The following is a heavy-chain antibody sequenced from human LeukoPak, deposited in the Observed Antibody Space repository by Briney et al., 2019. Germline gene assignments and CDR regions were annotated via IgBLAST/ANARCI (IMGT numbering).Heavy chain of an antibody. CDR1: GYSFTSYW. D-gene: IGHD3-10*01. V-gene: IGHV5-51*01. Sequence: GESLKISCKGSGYSFTSYWIGWVRQMPGKGLEWMGIIYPGDSDTRYSPSLQGQVTISADKSISTAYLQWSSLKASDTAMYYCARQVEMVRGVIIVDYWGQGTLVTVSS. CDR3: ARQVEMVRGVIIVDY. J-gene: IGHJ4*02. CDR2: IYPGDSDT.